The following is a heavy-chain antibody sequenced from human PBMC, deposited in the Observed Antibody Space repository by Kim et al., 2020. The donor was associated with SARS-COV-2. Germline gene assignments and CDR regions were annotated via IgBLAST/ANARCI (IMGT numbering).Heavy chain of an antibody. V-gene: IGHV3-21*01. J-gene: IGHJ6*02. CDR3: ARDKQQLNGMDV. Sequence: SYADSVKGRFTISRDNAKNSLYLQMNSLRAEDTAVYYCARDKQQLNGMDVWGQGTTVTVSS. D-gene: IGHD6-13*01.